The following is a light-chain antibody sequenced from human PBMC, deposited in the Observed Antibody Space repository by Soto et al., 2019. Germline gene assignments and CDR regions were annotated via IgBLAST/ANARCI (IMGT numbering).Light chain of an antibody. CDR1: QSVSSSY. CDR2: GAS. CDR3: QQHGSSPQT. Sequence: EIVMTQSPATLSLSPGERATLSCRASQSVSSSYLSWYQQKPGQAPRLLIYGASSGATGIPDRFSGSGSGTDFTLTISRLEPEDFAVYYCQQHGSSPQTFGQGTKVDIK. J-gene: IGKJ1*01. V-gene: IGKV3-20*01.